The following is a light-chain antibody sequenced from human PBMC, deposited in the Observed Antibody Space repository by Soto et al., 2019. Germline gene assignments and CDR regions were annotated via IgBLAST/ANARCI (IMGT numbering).Light chain of an antibody. CDR3: SSYTSSSTHV. CDR2: DVN. CDR1: SSDLGAFTF. J-gene: IGLJ1*01. V-gene: IGLV2-14*03. Sequence: QSALTQPASVSGSPGQSITISCTGTSSDLGAFTFVSWYQQHPGKVPKLMIFDVNRRPSGVSDSFSGSKSGNTASLTISGLQAEDEGDYYFSSYTSSSTHVFGSGTKLTVL.